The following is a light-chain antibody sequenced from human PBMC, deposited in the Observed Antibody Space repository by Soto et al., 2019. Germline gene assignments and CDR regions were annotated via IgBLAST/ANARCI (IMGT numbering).Light chain of an antibody. Sequence: SYELTQPPSVSVSPGQTARITCSGGALPKKYAYWYQQKSGQAPVLVIYEDSKRPSGIPERFSGSRSGTMATLTISGAQVEDEADYYYYSTDSSGKGVFGTGTKVTVL. CDR3: YSTDSSGKGV. J-gene: IGLJ1*01. CDR2: EDS. CDR1: ALPKKY. V-gene: IGLV3-10*01.